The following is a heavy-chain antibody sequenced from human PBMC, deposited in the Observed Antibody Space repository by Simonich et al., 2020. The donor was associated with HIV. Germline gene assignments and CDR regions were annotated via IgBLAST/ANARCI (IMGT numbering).Heavy chain of an antibody. V-gene: IGHV3-7*01. CDR3: ARDPFYGAFDV. Sequence: EVQLVESGGGLVQPGGSLRVSCAASGFTFGCSWMAWVRQAPGKGMEGVANITPDGSEKSYVDSVRGRFTLSRDNAKNSLFLQMNSLRAEDTAVYFCARDPFYGAFDVWGQGTMVTVSS. D-gene: IGHD3-10*01. CDR1: GFTFGCSW. CDR2: ITPDGSEK. J-gene: IGHJ3*01.